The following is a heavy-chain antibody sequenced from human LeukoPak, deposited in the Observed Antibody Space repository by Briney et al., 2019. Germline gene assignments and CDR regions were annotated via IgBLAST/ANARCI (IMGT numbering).Heavy chain of an antibody. D-gene: IGHD5-12*01. J-gene: IGHJ5*02. V-gene: IGHV1-69*05. CDR2: IIPIFGTA. Sequence: SVKVSCKASGGTFSSYAISWVRQAPGQGLEWMGGIIPIFGTANYAQKFQGRVTITTDESTSTAYMELSSLRSEDTAVYYCARAKGDIVAANIWFDPWGQGTLVTVSS. CDR3: ARAKGDIVAANIWFDP. CDR1: GGTFSSYA.